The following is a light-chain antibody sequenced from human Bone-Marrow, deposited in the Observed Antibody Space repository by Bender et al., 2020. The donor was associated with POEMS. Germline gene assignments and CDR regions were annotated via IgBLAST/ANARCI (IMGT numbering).Light chain of an antibody. Sequence: SYDLIQPPSVSVSPGQTARITCSGQALSKKSAYWYQQKSGQAPVLVIYEDTRRPSGIPERFSGSTSGTVATLTISGAQVEDEADYYCYSTDTSGTLQGVFGGGTKLTVL. CDR2: EDT. CDR3: YSTDTSGTLQGV. CDR1: ALSKKS. J-gene: IGLJ3*02. V-gene: IGLV3-10*01.